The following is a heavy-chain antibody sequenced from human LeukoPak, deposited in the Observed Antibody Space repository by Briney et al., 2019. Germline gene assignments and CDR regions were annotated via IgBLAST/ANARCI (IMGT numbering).Heavy chain of an antibody. CDR2: IIPIFGTA. D-gene: IGHD2-15*01. V-gene: IGHV1-69*05. CDR3: ARAQVGGSSYWGCNFDY. CDR1: GGTFSSYA. Sequence: SVKVSCKASGGTFSSYAISWVRQAPGQGLEWMGGIIPIFGTANYAQKFQGRVTITTDESTSTAYMELSSLRSEDTAVYYCARAQVGGSSYWGCNFDYWGQGTLVTVSS. J-gene: IGHJ4*02.